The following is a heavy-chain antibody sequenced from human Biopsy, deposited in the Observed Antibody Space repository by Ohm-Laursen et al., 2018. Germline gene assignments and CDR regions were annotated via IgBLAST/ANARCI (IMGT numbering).Heavy chain of an antibody. D-gene: IGHD3-3*01. V-gene: IGHV4-38-2*01. CDR3: ARQVDFWSGYVDY. CDR2: IFQNGYT. J-gene: IGHJ4*02. Sequence: SDTLSLTCAVSGHSVRSGYYWGWIRQPPGKGLEWIGSIFQNGYTYYNPSLETRVTMSVDTSKDQFSLKLRFVTAADTAVYYCARQVDFWSGYVDYWGQGTLVAVSS. CDR1: GHSVRSGYY.